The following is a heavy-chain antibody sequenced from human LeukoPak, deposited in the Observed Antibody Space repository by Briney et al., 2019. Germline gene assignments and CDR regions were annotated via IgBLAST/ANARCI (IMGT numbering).Heavy chain of an antibody. D-gene: IGHD1-26*01. J-gene: IGHJ4*02. CDR2: VSGSGGST. CDR3: AKDRRYSGSYSAFDY. Sequence: GSSMILSCAAAGCTFSSYAMSWGRQAPARGLEWVSGVSGSGGSTYYADSVKGRFTISRDNSKNTLYLQMNSLRAEDTAVYYCAKDRRYSGSYSAFDYWGQGTLVTVSS. V-gene: IGHV3-23*01. CDR1: GCTFSSYA.